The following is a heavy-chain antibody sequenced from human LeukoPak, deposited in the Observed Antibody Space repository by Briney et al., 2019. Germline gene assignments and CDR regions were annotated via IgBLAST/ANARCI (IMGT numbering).Heavy chain of an antibody. CDR3: ARESVRAFDI. CDR2: IKHSGST. CDR1: GGSFSGYY. J-gene: IGHJ3*02. V-gene: IGHV4-34*01. D-gene: IGHD4-17*01. Sequence: SETLSLTCAVYGGSFSGYYWSWIRQPPGKGLEWIGEIKHSGSTNYNPSLKSRVTISVDTSKNQFSLKLSSVTAADTAVYYCARESVRAFDIWRQGTMATVSS.